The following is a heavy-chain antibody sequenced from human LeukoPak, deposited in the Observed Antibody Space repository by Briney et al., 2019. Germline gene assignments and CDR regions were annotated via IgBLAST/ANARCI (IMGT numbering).Heavy chain of an antibody. D-gene: IGHD6-13*01. CDR1: GFTFSTFW. CDR2: IKPDGSGE. V-gene: IGHV3-7*01. Sequence: GGSLRLSCAASGFTFSTFWMTWVRQAPGKGLEWVANIKPDGSGEYYVDSVKGRFTISRDNAKNSLYLQMNSLRVEDTAVYYCARCAIAAAAGDDWGQGTLVTVPS. J-gene: IGHJ4*02. CDR3: ARCAIAAAAGDD.